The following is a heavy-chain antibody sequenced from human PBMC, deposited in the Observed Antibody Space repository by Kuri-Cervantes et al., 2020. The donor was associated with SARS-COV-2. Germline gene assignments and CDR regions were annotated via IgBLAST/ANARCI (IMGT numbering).Heavy chain of an antibody. V-gene: IGHV1-2*06. CDR1: GYTFTAYY. Sequence: ASVKVSCKTSGYTFTAYYEHWVRQAPGQGLEWMGRIHPNDGATNSTQKFQGRVTMTRDTSISTAYMELSRLRSDDTAVYYCARSYFYDSSGYVMDYWGQGTLVTVSS. J-gene: IGHJ4*02. CDR3: ARSYFYDSSGYVMDY. D-gene: IGHD3-22*01. CDR2: IHPNDGAT.